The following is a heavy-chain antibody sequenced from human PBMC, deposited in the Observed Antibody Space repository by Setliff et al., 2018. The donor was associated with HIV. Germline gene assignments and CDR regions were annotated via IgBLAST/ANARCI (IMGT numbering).Heavy chain of an antibody. Sequence: ASVKVSCKASGYSFSTYGISWVRQAPGQGLEWMGWISVYNGNTNYAQKLQGRVTMTTDTSTDTAYMELRTLRSDDTAVYFCASGRGIYGSGALEAYDIWGQGTMVTVSS. J-gene: IGHJ3*02. CDR3: ASGRGIYGSGALEAYDI. CDR1: GYSFSTYG. D-gene: IGHD3-10*01. V-gene: IGHV1-18*01. CDR2: ISVYNGNT.